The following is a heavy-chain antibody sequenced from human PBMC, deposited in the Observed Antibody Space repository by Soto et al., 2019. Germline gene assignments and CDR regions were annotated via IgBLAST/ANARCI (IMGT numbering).Heavy chain of an antibody. D-gene: IGHD5-12*01. CDR1: GCTFSSFV. Sequence: SVKFSFKASGCTFSSFVISWVRQAPGQGLEWMGGIIPVFGRPNYAQRFRGRLTITADESTNTGYMELIDLRSEDTAVYYCAREGSGYNFWGQGTQVTVSS. J-gene: IGHJ1*01. CDR2: IIPVFGRP. V-gene: IGHV1-69*13. CDR3: AREGSGYNF.